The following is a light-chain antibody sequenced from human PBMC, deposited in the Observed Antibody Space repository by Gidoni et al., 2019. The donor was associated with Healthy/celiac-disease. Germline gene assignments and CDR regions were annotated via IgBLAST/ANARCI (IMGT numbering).Light chain of an antibody. V-gene: IGKV2-28*01. Sequence: DIVVSLSPLSLPVTPGEPASISCRSSQSLLHSNGYNYLDWYLQKPGQSPQLLIYLGSNRASGVPDRFSGSGSGTDFTLKISRVEAEDVGVYYCMQALQTPRTFGGGTKVEIK. CDR2: LGS. CDR1: QSLLHSNGYNY. J-gene: IGKJ4*01. CDR3: MQALQTPRT.